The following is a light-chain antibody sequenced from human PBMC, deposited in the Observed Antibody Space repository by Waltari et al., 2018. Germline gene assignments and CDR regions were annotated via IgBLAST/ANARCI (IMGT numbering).Light chain of an antibody. J-gene: IGLJ3*02. CDR2: VNSDGSH. CDR3: ETGGHGTWV. Sequence: QLVVTQSPSASAPLGAPVKLTCTLSSGHSRNVIAWLQQRPEKGPRYLMKVNSDGSHSKGDEIPDRFSGSSSGAERYLTISSLQSDDEADYYCETGGHGTWVFGGGTKLTVL. V-gene: IGLV4-69*01. CDR1: SGHSRNV.